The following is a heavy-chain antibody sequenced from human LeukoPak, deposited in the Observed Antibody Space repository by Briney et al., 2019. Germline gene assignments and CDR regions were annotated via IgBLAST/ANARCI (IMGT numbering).Heavy chain of an antibody. CDR3: AAQQWLVSTVDY. CDR2: ISGSGGST. J-gene: IGHJ4*02. D-gene: IGHD6-19*01. CDR1: GFTFSSYA. V-gene: IGHV3-23*01. Sequence: PGGSLRLSCAASGFTFSSYAMSSVRQAPGNGLEWVSAISGSGGSTYYADSVKGRLTISRENSKNTLYLQMNSLRAEDTAVYYCAAQQWLVSTVDYWGQGTLVTVSS.